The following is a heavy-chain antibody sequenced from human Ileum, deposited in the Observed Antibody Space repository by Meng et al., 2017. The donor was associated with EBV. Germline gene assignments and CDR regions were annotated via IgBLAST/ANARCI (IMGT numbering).Heavy chain of an antibody. Sequence: QVQLQESGPGLVKPSETLSLTCSVSGGSVSSGGNYWSWIRPPPGKGLEWIGYIYNSGSTNYNPSLKSRVTISVDTSKNQFSLKLSSVTAADTAVYYCARDGYSSGSDWGQGTLVTVSS. CDR2: IYNSGST. CDR1: GGSVSSGGNY. D-gene: IGHD6-19*01. J-gene: IGHJ4*02. CDR3: ARDGYSSGSD. V-gene: IGHV4-61*08.